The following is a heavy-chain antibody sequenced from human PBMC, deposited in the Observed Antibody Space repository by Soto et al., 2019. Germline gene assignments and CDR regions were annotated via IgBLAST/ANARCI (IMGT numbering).Heavy chain of an antibody. CDR3: ARRLHRYYYYGMDV. CDR2: XXAXXGXT. Sequence: ASAKVSCPASGYTCTSSAMHWVRQAPGQRLEWXGWXXAXXGXTXXXQXXXGRVTITRGTCASTAYMELSSLRSEDTAVYYCARRLHRYYYYGMDVWGQGTTVTVSS. J-gene: IGHJ6*02. D-gene: IGHD4-4*01. CDR1: GYTCTSSA. V-gene: IGHV1-3*01.